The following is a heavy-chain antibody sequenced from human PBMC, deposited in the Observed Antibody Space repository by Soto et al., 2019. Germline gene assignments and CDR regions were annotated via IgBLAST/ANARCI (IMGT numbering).Heavy chain of an antibody. J-gene: IGHJ6*02. CDR3: ARAFVSYYYYGLDV. CDR1: GYTFTSYA. V-gene: IGHV1-3*01. Sequence: ASVKVSCKASGYTFTSYAMHWVRQAPGQRHEWMGWINAGNGNTKYSQKFQGRVTITRDTSASTAYMELSSLRSEDTAVYYCARAFVSYYYYGLDVWGQGTTVTVSS. CDR2: INAGNGNT.